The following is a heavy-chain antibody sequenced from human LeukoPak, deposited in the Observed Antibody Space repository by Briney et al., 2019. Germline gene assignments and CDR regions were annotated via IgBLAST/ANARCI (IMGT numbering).Heavy chain of an antibody. CDR2: MWYDGSNK. CDR1: GFTFSSYG. V-gene: IGHV3-33*01. J-gene: IGHJ4*02. Sequence: GRSLRLSCAASGFTFSSYGMHWVRQAPGKGLEWVAVMWYDGSNKYYADSVKGRFTISRDNSKNTLYLQMNSLRAEDTAVYYCAREEDSSGWYEGFGFDYWGQGTLVTVSS. CDR3: AREEDSSGWYEGFGFDY. D-gene: IGHD6-19*01.